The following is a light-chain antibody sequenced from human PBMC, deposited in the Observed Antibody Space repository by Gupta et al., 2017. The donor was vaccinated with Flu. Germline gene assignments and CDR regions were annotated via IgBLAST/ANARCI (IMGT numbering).Light chain of an antibody. Sequence: HAPRPLIYDAATRARGIRARFSGSGDGTELTLTISSRQSEEFAVYYCQQDKNWPPITLGQGTRLEIK. V-gene: IGKV3-15*01. CDR2: DAA. CDR3: QQDKNWPPIT. J-gene: IGKJ5*01.